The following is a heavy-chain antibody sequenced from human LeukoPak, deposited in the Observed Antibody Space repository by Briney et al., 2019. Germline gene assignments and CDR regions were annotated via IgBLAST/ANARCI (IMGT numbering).Heavy chain of an antibody. CDR2: ISSSSNNI. J-gene: IGHJ5*02. Sequence: GGSLRLSCAASGFTFSSYSMNWVRQAPGKGLEWVSYISSSSNNIYYADSVEGRFTISRDDAKNSLYLQMNSLRAEDTAVYYCARRGPWGQGTLVTVSS. CDR1: GFTFSSYS. V-gene: IGHV3-48*01. CDR3: ARRGP.